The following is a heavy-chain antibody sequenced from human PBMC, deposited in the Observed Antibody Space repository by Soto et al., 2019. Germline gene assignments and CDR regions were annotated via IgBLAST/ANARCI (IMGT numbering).Heavy chain of an antibody. CDR2: IYHSGST. Sequence: QLQLQESGSGLVKPSQTLSLTCAVSGGSISSGGYSWSWIRQPPGKGLEWIGYIYHSGSTYYNPSPXRXXTISVDRSKNQFSLKLSSVPAADTAVSYCARVPDRWGQGTLVTVSS. J-gene: IGHJ5*02. D-gene: IGHD2-2*01. CDR3: ARVPDR. V-gene: IGHV4-30-2*01. CDR1: GGSISSGGYS.